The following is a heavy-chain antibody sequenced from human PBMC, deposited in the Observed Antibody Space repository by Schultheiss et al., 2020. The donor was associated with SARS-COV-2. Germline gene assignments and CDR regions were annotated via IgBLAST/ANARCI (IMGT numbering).Heavy chain of an antibody. V-gene: IGHV3-30*18. CDR3: AKDSLGIVGATDAFDI. D-gene: IGHD1-26*01. CDR2: ISYDGSNK. Sequence: GGSLRLSCAASGFTFGSYGMHWVRQPPGKGLEWVAVISYDGSNKYYPDSVKGRFTISRDNSKNTLYLQMNSLRAEDTAVYYCAKDSLGIVGATDAFDIWGQGTMVTVSS. J-gene: IGHJ3*02. CDR1: GFTFGSYG.